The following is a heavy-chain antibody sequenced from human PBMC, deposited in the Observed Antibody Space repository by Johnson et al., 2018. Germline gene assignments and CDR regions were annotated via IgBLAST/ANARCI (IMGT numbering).Heavy chain of an antibody. D-gene: IGHD2-2*01. CDR2: ISSTSSYT. V-gene: IGHV3-21*01. CDR1: GFTFSAYD. CDR3: ARGRPPRYCSNPACYPNYYYYYYMDV. Sequence: VQLVQSGGGVVQPGRSLRLSCAASGFTFSAYDMNWVRQAPGKGLEWVSSISSTSSYTYYADSMKGRFTLSRDNAKTSLYLQINSLRAEEPAVYYCARGRPPRYCSNPACYPNYYYYYYMDVWGKGTTVTVSS. J-gene: IGHJ6*03.